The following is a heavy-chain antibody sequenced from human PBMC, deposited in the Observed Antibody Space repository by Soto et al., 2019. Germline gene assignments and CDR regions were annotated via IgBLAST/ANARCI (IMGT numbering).Heavy chain of an antibody. CDR2: ISPYNGNT. CDR3: ARGGRHERVPDY. Sequence: QVQLVQSGAEVKEPGASVKVSCKASGYTFDSYGFTWVRQAPGQGLEWVGWISPYNGNTHYAQNLQGRVAMTTDTSTTTAALELWSLRSDDTSVYYCARGGRHERVPDYWGQGTLVTVSS. CDR1: GYTFDSYG. J-gene: IGHJ4*02. D-gene: IGHD2-2*01. V-gene: IGHV1-18*01.